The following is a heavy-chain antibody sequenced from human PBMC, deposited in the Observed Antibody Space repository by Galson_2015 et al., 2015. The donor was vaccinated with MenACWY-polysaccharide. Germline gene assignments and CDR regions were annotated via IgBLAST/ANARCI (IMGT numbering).Heavy chain of an antibody. D-gene: IGHD5-12*01. CDR2: IHSRGST. CDR1: GGSISTGSSY. CDR3: ARSLGYSDSAFDNGRDVDRRFDP. Sequence: LSLTCSVSGGSISTGSSYWSWIRQPAGKGLEWIGRIHSRGSTDYSPSLKSRVTISTDTSRNQLSLELSSVTAADTAVYYCARSLGYSDSAFDNGRDVDRRFDPWGQGTLVTVSS. V-gene: IGHV4-61*02. J-gene: IGHJ5*02.